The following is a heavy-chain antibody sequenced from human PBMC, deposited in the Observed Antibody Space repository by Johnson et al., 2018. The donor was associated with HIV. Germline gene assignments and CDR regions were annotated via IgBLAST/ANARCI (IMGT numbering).Heavy chain of an antibody. Sequence: VQLVESGGGVVGPGGSLRLSCAASGFTFDDYAMHWVRQAPGKGLEWVSGISGSGGSTYYADSVRGRFTISRDNSRNTLYLQMSSLRVEDTAMYYCARDGESQQLPLGDAFDVWGQGTMVTVSS. CDR1: GFTFDDYA. J-gene: IGHJ3*01. CDR2: ISGSGGST. CDR3: ARDGESQQLPLGDAFDV. V-gene: IGHV3-20*04. D-gene: IGHD6-13*01.